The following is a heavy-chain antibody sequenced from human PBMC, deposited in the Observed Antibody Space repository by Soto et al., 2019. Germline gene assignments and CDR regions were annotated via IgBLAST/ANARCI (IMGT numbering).Heavy chain of an antibody. D-gene: IGHD3-22*01. Sequence: QVQLVQSGAEVRKPGSSVRVSCKASGGSFNRHTISWVRQAPGQGLEWMGGIIPTFGTANHAQKFQGRVTIIADESTSAVYMELSSLRSDDTAIYYCARGWGYDSTDYYYAYWGQGTLVIVCS. J-gene: IGHJ4*02. CDR2: IIPTFGTA. CDR3: ARGWGYDSTDYYYAY. CDR1: GGSFNRHT. V-gene: IGHV1-69*01.